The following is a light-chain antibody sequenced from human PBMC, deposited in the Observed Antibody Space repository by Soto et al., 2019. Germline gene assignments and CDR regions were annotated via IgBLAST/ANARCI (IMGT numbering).Light chain of an antibody. CDR3: SSYAGSNVV. CDR1: SSDVGGYNY. V-gene: IGLV2-8*01. Sequence: QSALTQPPSASGSPGQSVTISCTGTSSDVGGYNYVSWYQQHPGKTPKVMIYEVSKRPSGVPDRFSGSKSGNTASLTVSGIQAEDEADYYCSSYAGSNVVFGGGTKVTVL. J-gene: IGLJ2*01. CDR2: EVS.